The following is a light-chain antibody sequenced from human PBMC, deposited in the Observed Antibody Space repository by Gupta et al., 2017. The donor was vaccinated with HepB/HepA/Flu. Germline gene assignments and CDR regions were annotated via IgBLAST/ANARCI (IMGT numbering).Light chain of an antibody. CDR3: QQYKIWPPWT. V-gene: IGKV3-15*01. CDR1: QSVSSN. J-gene: IGKJ1*01. Sequence: EIVMTQSPATLSVSPGERATLSCRASQSVSSNLAWYQQKPGQAPRLLIYGASTRDTGIPARFSGSGYGTEFTLTISSRQSEDFAVYYCQQYKIWPPWTFGQGTKVEIK. CDR2: GAS.